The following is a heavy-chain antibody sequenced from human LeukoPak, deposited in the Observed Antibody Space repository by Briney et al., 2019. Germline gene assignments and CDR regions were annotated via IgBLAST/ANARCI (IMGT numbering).Heavy chain of an antibody. J-gene: IGHJ4*02. CDR1: GFSFSTYG. D-gene: IGHD3-22*01. CDR3: ASMIVADY. V-gene: IGHV3-30*03. Sequence: PGGSLRLSCAASGFSFSTYGMHWVRQAPGKGLEWVAVISYDGSNKYYADSVKGRFTISRDNSKNTLYLQMNSLRAEDTAVYYCASMIVADYWGQGTLVTVSS. CDR2: ISYDGSNK.